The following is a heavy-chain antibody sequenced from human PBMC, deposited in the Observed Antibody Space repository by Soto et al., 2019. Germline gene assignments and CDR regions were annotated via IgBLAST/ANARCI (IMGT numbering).Heavy chain of an antibody. D-gene: IGHD3-16*01. J-gene: IGHJ4*02. CDR3: ATLGGNLGAFDY. CDR2: IKSRADGGTA. Sequence: EVQLVEFGGGLVKPGGSLRLSCAASGFTFSNAWMSWVRQAPGKGLEWVGRIKSRADGGTADHAAPVKGRFAISRDDSKNTLYLRMNSLKTEDTAAYYCATLGGNLGAFDYWGRSTLVTVSS. CDR1: GFTFSNAW. V-gene: IGHV3-15*01.